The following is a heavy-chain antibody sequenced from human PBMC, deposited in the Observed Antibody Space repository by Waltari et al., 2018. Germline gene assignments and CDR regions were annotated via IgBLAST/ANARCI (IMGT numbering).Heavy chain of an antibody. CDR1: GYTFTDYA. J-gene: IGHJ4*02. Sequence: QVHLEQLGSELKRPGASVRISCLTSGYTFTDYAINWVRQAPGQGLQWLGWVNTQTGNPTYAQGLSRRFVFSVDTSVATAYLQIDSLTTSDSAVYFCSREALVGTNTIVDYWGRGTLVTV. CDR2: VNTQTGNP. CDR3: SREALVGTNTIVDY. D-gene: IGHD1-26*01. V-gene: IGHV7-4-1*01.